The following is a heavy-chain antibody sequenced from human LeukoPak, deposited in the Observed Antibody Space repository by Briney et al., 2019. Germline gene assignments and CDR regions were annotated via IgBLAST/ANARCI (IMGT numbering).Heavy chain of an antibody. J-gene: IGHJ4*02. Sequence: GASVKVSCKASGGTFSSCAISWVRQAPGQGLEWMGGIIPIFGTANYAQKFQGRVTITADKSTSTAYMELSSLRSEDTAVYYCARSYCSGGSCYSDFDYWGQGTLVTVSS. V-gene: IGHV1-69*06. CDR2: IIPIFGTA. CDR3: ARSYCSGGSCYSDFDY. CDR1: GGTFSSCA. D-gene: IGHD2-15*01.